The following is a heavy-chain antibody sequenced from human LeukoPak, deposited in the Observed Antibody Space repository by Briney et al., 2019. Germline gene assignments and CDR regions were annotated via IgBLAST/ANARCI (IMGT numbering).Heavy chain of an antibody. CDR2: INHSGST. D-gene: IGHD2-15*01. J-gene: IGHJ5*02. Sequence: SETLSLTCAVYGGSFSGYYWSWVRQPPGKGLEWIGEINHSGSTNYNPSLKSRVTISVDTSKNQFSLKLSSVTAADTAVYYCARGPVSLVVVASRGWFDPWGQGTLVTVSS. CDR3: ARGPVSLVVVASRGWFDP. V-gene: IGHV4-34*01. CDR1: GGSFSGYY.